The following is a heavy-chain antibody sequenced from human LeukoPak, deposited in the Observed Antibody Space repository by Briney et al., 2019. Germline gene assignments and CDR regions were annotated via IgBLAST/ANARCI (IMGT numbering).Heavy chain of an antibody. J-gene: IGHJ3*02. CDR1: GCTFSTHG. V-gene: IGHV3-30*03. Sequence: PGGSLRLSCTVSGCTFSTHGMHWVRQAPGKGLEWVAVISYDGSNKYYPDSVTGRFTISRDNSKNTLYLQMNSLRAEDTAVYYCARGGSYLSAFDIWGQGKMVTVSS. CDR3: ARGGSYLSAFDI. D-gene: IGHD1-26*01. CDR2: ISYDGSNK.